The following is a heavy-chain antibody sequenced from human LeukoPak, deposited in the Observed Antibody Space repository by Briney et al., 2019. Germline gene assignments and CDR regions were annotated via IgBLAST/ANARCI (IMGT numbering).Heavy chain of an antibody. CDR2: IWYDGSNK. V-gene: IGHV3-33*01. D-gene: IGHD3-22*01. CDR1: GFTFSSYG. Sequence: PGGSLRLSCAASGFTFSSYGMHWVRQAPGKGLEWVAVIWYDGSNKYYADSVKGRFTISRDNSKNTLYLQMNSLRAEDTAVYYCARGSEVGDSRPPADYWGQGTLVTVSS. J-gene: IGHJ4*02. CDR3: ARGSEVGDSRPPADY.